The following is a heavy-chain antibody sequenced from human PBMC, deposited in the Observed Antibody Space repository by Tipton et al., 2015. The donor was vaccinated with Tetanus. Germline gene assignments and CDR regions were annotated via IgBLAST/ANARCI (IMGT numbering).Heavy chain of an antibody. J-gene: IGHJ4*02. D-gene: IGHD2/OR15-2a*01. CDR3: TSGNTFDY. CDR2: ISGSRLTP. V-gene: IGHV3-23*01. Sequence: SLRLSCAASGFTFTSYTMNWVRQAPGNGLEWVAAISGSRLTPYYADSVKGRFTISRDNSKNTLSLQMNSLRAEDAAVYYCTSGNTFDYWGQGTLVTVSS. CDR1: GFTFTSYT.